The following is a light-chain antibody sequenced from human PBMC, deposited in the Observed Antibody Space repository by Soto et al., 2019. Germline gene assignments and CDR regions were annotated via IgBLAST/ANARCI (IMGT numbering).Light chain of an antibody. CDR3: HVWDSSGQVYV. CDR2: DDI. Sequence: SYELTQPPSVSVAPGQTARITCGGNNIGSKSVHWYQQKPGQAPVLVVYDDIDRPSRIPERFSGSNSGNTATLTISRVEAGDEADYYCHVWDSSGQVYVFGTGTKLTVL. J-gene: IGLJ1*01. V-gene: IGLV3-21*02. CDR1: NIGSKS.